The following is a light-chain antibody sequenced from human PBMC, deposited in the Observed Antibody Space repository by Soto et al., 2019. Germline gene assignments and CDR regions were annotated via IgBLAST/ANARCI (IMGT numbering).Light chain of an antibody. CDR1: NSDVGTYEL. Sequence: QSVLTQLASVSGSPGQSITISCTGTNSDVGTYELVSWYQQHPGRAPKLMIYEGSKRPSGVSNRFSGSKSGDTASLTISGLQAEDEANYYCCSYSASSALWVFGGGTKLTVL. CDR3: CSYSASSALWV. CDR2: EGS. V-gene: IGLV2-23*01. J-gene: IGLJ3*02.